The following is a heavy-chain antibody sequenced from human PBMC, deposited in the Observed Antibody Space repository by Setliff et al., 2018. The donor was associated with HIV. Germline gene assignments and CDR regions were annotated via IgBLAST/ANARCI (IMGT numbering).Heavy chain of an antibody. CDR2: IYYTGST. J-gene: IGHJ4*02. CDR3: ARSLYYHGSGRSYFDY. CDR1: GGSISSYY. V-gene: IGHV4-59*01. D-gene: IGHD3-10*01. Sequence: SSETLSLTCTVSGGSISSYYWSWIRQPPGKGLEWIGYIYYTGSTNYNPSLKSRVTISVDTSKNQFSLKLSSVTAADTAVYYCARSLYYHGSGRSYFDYWGQGTLVTVSS.